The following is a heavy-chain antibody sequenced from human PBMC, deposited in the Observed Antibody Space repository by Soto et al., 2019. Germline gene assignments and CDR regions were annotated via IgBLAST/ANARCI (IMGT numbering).Heavy chain of an antibody. Sequence: QVQLQESSPGLVKPSETLSLTCTVSGGSISSYYWNWIRQPPGKGLEWIGYIYHSGYANYNPSLKNRVTISVDTSKNYFSLKLTSVTAADTAVYYCASNHDYGDYWGQGTLVTVSS. CDR3: ASNHDYGDY. CDR2: IYHSGYA. V-gene: IGHV4-59*08. CDR1: GGSISSYY. J-gene: IGHJ4*02.